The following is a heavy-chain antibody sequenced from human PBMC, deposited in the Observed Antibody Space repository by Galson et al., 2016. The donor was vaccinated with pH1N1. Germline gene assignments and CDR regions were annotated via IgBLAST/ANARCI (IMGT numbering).Heavy chain of an antibody. D-gene: IGHD3-22*01. V-gene: IGHV2-5*02. CDR1: GFSITNRGEA. J-gene: IGHJ4*02. CDR2: VYWDDDK. CDR3: AHLYYYDTSGFYRYFDY. Sequence: PALVKPTQTLTLTCIFSGFSITNRGEAVGWIRQPPGKALEWLAPVYWDDDKFYSRSLQSRLTITKDTSKNQVVLRMTNMDPVDTGTYYCAHLYYYDTSGFYRYFDYWGQGILVTVSS.